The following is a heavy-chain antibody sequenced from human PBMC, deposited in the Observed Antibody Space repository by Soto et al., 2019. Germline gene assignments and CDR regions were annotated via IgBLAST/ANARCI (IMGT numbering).Heavy chain of an antibody. Sequence: SETLPLTCSVSGGSINSYWWSWIRQPAGKGLEWIGRVYSSGTTDYNPSLNSRATLSVETSKNQFSLKLSSVTAADTAVYYCARDIGSYAYGEGYWGQGIQVTVSS. CDR3: ARDIGSYAYGEGY. CDR2: VYSSGTT. V-gene: IGHV4-4*07. CDR1: GGSINSYW. D-gene: IGHD3-10*01. J-gene: IGHJ4*02.